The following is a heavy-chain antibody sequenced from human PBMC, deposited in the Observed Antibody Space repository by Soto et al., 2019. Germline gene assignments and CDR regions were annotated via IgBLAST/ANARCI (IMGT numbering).Heavy chain of an antibody. Sequence: EVQLVESGGGLVKPGGSLRLSCAASGFTFSSYSMNWVRQAPGKGLEWVSSISSSSSYIYYADSVKDRFTISRDNAKNSLYLQMNSLRAEDTGVYYCARPEYYYDSRGYYGYWGQGTLVTVSS. CDR1: GFTFSSYS. D-gene: IGHD3-22*01. J-gene: IGHJ4*02. CDR3: ARPEYYYDSRGYYGY. V-gene: IGHV3-21*01. CDR2: ISSSSSYI.